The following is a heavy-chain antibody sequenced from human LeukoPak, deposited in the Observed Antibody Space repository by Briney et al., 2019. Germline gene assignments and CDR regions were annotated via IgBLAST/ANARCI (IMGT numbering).Heavy chain of an antibody. CDR3: TRHLPIAVAGTRYFAL. J-gene: IGHJ2*01. Sequence: GGSLRLSCAASGFTFSGSAMHWVRQASGKGLEWVGRIRSKANSYATAYAASVKGRFTISRDDSKNTAYLQMNSLKTEDTAVYYCTRHLPIAVAGTRYFALWGRGTLVTVSS. D-gene: IGHD6-19*01. CDR1: GFTFSGSA. V-gene: IGHV3-73*01. CDR2: IRSKANSYAT.